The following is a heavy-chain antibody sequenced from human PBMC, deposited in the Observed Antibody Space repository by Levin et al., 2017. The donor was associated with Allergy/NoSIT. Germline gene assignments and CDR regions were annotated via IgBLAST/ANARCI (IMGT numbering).Heavy chain of an antibody. CDR1: GYTFTSYD. CDR2: MNPNSGNT. J-gene: IGHJ4*02. D-gene: IGHD3-22*01. V-gene: IGHV1-8*01. Sequence: ASVKVSCKASGYTFTSYDINWVRQATGQGLEWMGWMNPNSGNTGYAQKFQGRVTMTRNTSISTAYMELSSLRSEDTAVYYCARGRFDYYDSSGYYYVLPGYWGQGTLVAVSS. CDR3: ARGRFDYYDSSGYYYVLPGY.